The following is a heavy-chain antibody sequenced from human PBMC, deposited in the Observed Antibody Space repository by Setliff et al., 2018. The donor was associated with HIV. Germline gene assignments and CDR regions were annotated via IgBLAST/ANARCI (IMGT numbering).Heavy chain of an antibody. D-gene: IGHD3-16*01. Sequence: GGSLRLSCEVSGFTVSNNYMTWVRQAPGKGLEWVSTLYGDGRTFYADSAQGRFTISRDNSNNILFLQMNSLLAEDTAVYYCAKGAKFLDPWGQGTLVTAPQ. V-gene: IGHV3-53*01. J-gene: IGHJ5*02. CDR1: GFTVSNNY. CDR3: AKGAKFLDP. CDR2: LYGDGRT.